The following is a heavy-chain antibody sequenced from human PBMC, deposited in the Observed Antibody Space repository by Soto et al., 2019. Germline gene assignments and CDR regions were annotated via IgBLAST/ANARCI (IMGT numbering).Heavy chain of an antibody. J-gene: IGHJ4*02. CDR3: ARERREEIHDGYDIDY. D-gene: IGHD5-12*01. CDR1: GGSISNYY. CDR2: IYTSGST. Sequence: SETLSLTCTVSGGSISNYYWSLIRQPAGKGLEWIGRIYTSGSTDYNPSLKSRVTISIDTSKNQFSLKVTSMTAADTAVYYCARERREEIHDGYDIDYWGQGRRVTVSS. V-gene: IGHV4-4*07.